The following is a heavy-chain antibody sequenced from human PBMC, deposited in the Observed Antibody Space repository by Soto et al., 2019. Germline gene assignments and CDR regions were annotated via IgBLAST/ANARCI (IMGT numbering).Heavy chain of an antibody. CDR2: INHSGST. V-gene: IGHV4-34*01. CDR1: GGSFSGYY. Sequence: QVQLQQWGAGLLKPSETLSLTCAVYGGSFSGYYWSWIRQPPGKGLEWIGEINHSGSTNYNPSLKSRVTISVDTSKNQFSLKLSSVTAADTAVYYCAAGYSSGWSYYYGMDVWGQGTTVTVSS. CDR3: AAGYSSGWSYYYGMDV. J-gene: IGHJ6*02. D-gene: IGHD6-19*01.